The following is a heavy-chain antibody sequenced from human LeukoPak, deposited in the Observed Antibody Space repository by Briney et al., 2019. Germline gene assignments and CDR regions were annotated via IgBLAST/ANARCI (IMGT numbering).Heavy chain of an antibody. Sequence: GESLKISCKGSGYSFTSYWIGWVRQMPGKGLEWMGIIYPGDSDTRYSPSFQGQVTISADKSISTAYLQWSSLKASDTAMYYCARAQGFWELHHYFDYWGQGTLVTVSS. CDR3: ARAQGFWELHHYFDY. V-gene: IGHV5-51*01. CDR1: GYSFTSYW. D-gene: IGHD1-26*01. J-gene: IGHJ4*02. CDR2: IYPGDSDT.